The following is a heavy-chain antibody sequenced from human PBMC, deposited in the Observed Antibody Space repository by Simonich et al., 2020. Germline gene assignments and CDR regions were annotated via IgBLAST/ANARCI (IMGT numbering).Heavy chain of an antibody. Sequence: QVQLQESGPGLVKPSETLSLTCAVSGYSISSGYYWGWIRQPPGQGLGWIGSFYHGWSTYNNPSLKSRFTISVDTSKNQFSLKLSSVTAADTAVYYCARATRIAAAGYFDYWGQGTLVTVSS. V-gene: IGHV4-38-2*01. CDR1: GYSISSGYY. CDR2: FYHGWST. D-gene: IGHD6-13*01. CDR3: ARATRIAAAGYFDY. J-gene: IGHJ4*02.